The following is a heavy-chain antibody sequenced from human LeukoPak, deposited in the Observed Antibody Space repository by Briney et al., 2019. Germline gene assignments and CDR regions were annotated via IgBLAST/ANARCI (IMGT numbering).Heavy chain of an antibody. CDR1: GFTFSSYA. J-gene: IGHJ4*02. V-gene: IGHV3-30-3*01. D-gene: IGHD6-13*01. CDR2: ISYDGSNK. CDR3: AKDDLPQGIAAAGTSDY. Sequence: GGSLRLSCAASGFTFSSYAMLWVRQAPGKGLEWVAVISYDGSNKYYADSVKGRFTISRDNSKNTLYLQMNSLRAEDTAVYYCAKDDLPQGIAAAGTSDYWGQGTLVTVSS.